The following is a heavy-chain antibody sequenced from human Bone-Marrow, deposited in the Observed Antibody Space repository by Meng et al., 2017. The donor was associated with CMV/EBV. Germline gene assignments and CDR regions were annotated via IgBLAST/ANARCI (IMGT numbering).Heavy chain of an antibody. J-gene: IGHJ4*02. CDR1: GLTFSSYS. V-gene: IGHV3-21*01. Sequence: VQLVGCGGGVVRPGGSRRLSCAASGLTFSSYSMNWVRQAPGKGLEWVSSISSSSSYIYYADSVKGRFAISRDNAKNSLYLQMNSLRAEDTAVYYCARAIAADHYFDYWGQGTLVTVSS. CDR2: ISSSSSYI. D-gene: IGHD6-6*01. CDR3: ARAIAADHYFDY.